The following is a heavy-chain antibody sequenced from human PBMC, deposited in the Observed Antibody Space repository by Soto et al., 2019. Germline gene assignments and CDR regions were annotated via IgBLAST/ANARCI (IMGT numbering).Heavy chain of an antibody. CDR3: LKDGLTSLFGLVYDGSNI. D-gene: IGHD3-3*01. CDR1: GFTFGDYG. CDR2: VTWNSGNI. Sequence: EVQLVESGGGLVQPGRSLRPSCVASGFTFGDYGMHWVRQAPGRGPEWVSGVTWNSGNIAYAETVKGRFTISRDNAKNSLCLEMNSLRAEDTALYYCLKDGLTSLFGLVYDGSNIWGHGTMVIVSS. J-gene: IGHJ3*02. V-gene: IGHV3-9*01.